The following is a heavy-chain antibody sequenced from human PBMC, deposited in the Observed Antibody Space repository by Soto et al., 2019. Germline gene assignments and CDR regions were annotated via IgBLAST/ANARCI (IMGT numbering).Heavy chain of an antibody. V-gene: IGHV4-34*01. CDR3: ARSWAAGGKMAEYFQY. CDR2: VNHSGTT. CDR1: GGSFSGYY. J-gene: IGHJ1*01. D-gene: IGHD6-13*01. Sequence: QVQLQQWGAGLLKPSETLSLTCAVYGGSFSGYYWTWIRQPPGKGLEWIGEVNHSGTTNYKPSLKRRVTVEATASKNQFSLKPTSVTAAATAVYCGARSWAAGGKMAEYFQYWGQGTLVTVSS.